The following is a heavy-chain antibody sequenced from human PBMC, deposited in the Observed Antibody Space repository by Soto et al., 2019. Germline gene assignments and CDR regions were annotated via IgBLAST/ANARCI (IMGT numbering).Heavy chain of an antibody. Sequence: QITLKESAPTLVKPTQTLTLTCAFSGFSLDTDGVGVGWIRQPPGKALEWLALIYWDGDQRYNPSLKNRLTITKDTPNNQGVLTMTHMDPVDTATYFCVHKPTVMVAATSTWFDHWGQGTLVTVSS. J-gene: IGHJ5*02. CDR1: GFSLDTDGVG. CDR3: VHKPTVMVAATSTWFDH. D-gene: IGHD2-15*01. CDR2: IYWDGDQ. V-gene: IGHV2-5*02.